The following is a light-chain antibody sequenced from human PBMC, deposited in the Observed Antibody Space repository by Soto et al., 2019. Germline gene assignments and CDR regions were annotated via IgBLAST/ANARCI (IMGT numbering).Light chain of an antibody. J-gene: IGKJ3*01. V-gene: IGKV1-8*01. CDR1: QGISSY. Sequence: ALRMTPSPSSFSASTGDRVTITCRASQGISSYLAWYQQKPGKAPKLLIYAASTLQSGLPSRFSGSGSGTDFTLTTSCLQSEDFATYYCQQYYSYPFTFGPGTKVDIK. CDR3: QQYYSYPFT. CDR2: AAS.